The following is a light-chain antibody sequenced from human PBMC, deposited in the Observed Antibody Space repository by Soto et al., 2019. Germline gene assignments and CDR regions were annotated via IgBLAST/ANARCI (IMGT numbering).Light chain of an antibody. CDR2: DVS. V-gene: IGLV2-14*01. CDR3: SSYTSSIL. J-gene: IGLJ2*01. CDR1: SSDVDGYNY. Sequence: QSVLTQPASVSGSPGQSITISCTGTSSDVDGYNYVSWYQQHPGKAPKLMIYDVSNRPSGVSNRFSGSKSGNTASLTISGLQAEDEADYYCSSYTSSILFGGGTKLTVL.